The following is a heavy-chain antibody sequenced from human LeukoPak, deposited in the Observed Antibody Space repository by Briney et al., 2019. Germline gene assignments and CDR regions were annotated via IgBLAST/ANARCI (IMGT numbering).Heavy chain of an antibody. J-gene: IGHJ4*02. D-gene: IGHD2-2*01. V-gene: IGHV3-73*01. CDR1: GFTFSGSA. Sequence: GGSLRLSCAASGFTFSGSAMHWVRQASGKGLEWVGRIRITPNIYATAYAASVKGRFTISRDDSKNTAYLQMNSLKTEDTAVYYCTSDDIVVIPAATARGYSYGYVVYWGQGTLVTVSS. CDR3: TSDDIVVIPAATARGYSYGYVVY. CDR2: IRITPNIYAT.